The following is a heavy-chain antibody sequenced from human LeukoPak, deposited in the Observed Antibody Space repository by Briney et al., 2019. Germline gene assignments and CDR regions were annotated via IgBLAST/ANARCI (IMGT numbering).Heavy chain of an antibody. V-gene: IGHV5-51*01. Sequence: MGIIYPGDSDTRYSPSFQGQVTISADKSISTAYLQWSSLKASDTAMYYCARPQGVQGAFDIWGQGTMVTVSS. D-gene: IGHD3-16*01. J-gene: IGHJ3*02. CDR3: ARPQGVQGAFDI. CDR2: IYPGDSDT.